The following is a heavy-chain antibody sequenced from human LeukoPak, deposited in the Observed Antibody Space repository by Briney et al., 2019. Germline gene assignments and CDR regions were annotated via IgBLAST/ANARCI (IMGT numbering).Heavy chain of an antibody. J-gene: IGHJ4*02. Sequence: GGSLRLSCAASGFNFGAYTINWVRQAPGKGLEWVSAISGSGGSTYYADSVKGRFTISRDNSKNTLYLQMNSLRAEDTAVYYCALAYDSSVYPFYYWGQGTLVTVSS. CDR2: ISGSGGST. CDR1: GFNFGAYT. D-gene: IGHD3-22*01. V-gene: IGHV3-23*01. CDR3: ALAYDSSVYPFYY.